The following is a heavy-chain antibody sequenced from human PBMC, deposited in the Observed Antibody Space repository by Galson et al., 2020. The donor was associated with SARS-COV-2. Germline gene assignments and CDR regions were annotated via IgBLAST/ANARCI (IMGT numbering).Heavy chain of an antibody. V-gene: IGHV4-30-4*07. D-gene: IGHD4-4*01. CDR1: GGSISSGGYS. CDR2: IYYSGST. CDR3: ARGAGVTTVTTRWYFDL. Sequence: SETLSLTCAVSGGSISSGGYSWSWIRQPPGKGLEWIGYIYYSGSTYYNPSLKSRVTISVDTSKNQFSLKLSSVTAADTAVYYCARGAGVTTVTTRWYFDLWGRGTLVTVSS. J-gene: IGHJ2*01.